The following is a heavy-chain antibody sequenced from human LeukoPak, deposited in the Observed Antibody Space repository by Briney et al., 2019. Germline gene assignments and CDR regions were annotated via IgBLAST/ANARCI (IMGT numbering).Heavy chain of an antibody. CDR3: ARDRVCSSSCSGAFDI. CDR2: INPNSGGT. V-gene: IGHV1-2*02. Sequence: ASVKVSCKASGYTFTGYYMHRVRQAPGQGLEWMGWINPNSGGTNYAQKFQGRVTMTRDTSISTAYMELSRLRSDDTAVYYCARDRVCSSSCSGAFDIWGQGTMVTVSS. J-gene: IGHJ3*02. D-gene: IGHD6-13*01. CDR1: GYTFTGYY.